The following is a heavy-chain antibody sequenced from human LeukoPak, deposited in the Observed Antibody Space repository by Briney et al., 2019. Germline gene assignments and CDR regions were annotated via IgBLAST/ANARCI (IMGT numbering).Heavy chain of an antibody. V-gene: IGHV3-21*01. J-gene: IGHJ4*02. Sequence: GGSLRLSCAASGFTFSNYAINWVRQAPGKGLEWFSSISTTGTYTDYADSVKGRFTISRDNTKNSMFLQMNGLKAEDTAVYYCARIQTSSGASHYYFDYWGQGSLVTVSS. CDR3: ARIQTSSGASHYYFDY. D-gene: IGHD2-15*01. CDR1: GFTFSNYA. CDR2: ISTTGTYT.